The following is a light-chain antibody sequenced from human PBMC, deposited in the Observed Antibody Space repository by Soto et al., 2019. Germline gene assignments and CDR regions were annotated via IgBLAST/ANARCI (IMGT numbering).Light chain of an antibody. CDR1: RSNIGTNP. J-gene: IGLJ2*01. CDR2: TNT. V-gene: IGLV1-44*01. Sequence: QSVLTQPPSASGTPGQSVSISCSGSRSNIGTNPVNWYQQLPGTAPKLLFYTNTQRPSGVPDRFSASKSGTSASLAISGLQSEEEADYYCAAWDDRLNSVIFGGGTKLTVL. CDR3: AAWDDRLNSVI.